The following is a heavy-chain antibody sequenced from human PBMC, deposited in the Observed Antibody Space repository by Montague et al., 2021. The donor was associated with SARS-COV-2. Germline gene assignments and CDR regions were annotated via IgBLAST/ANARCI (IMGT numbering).Heavy chain of an antibody. Sequence: SLRLSCAASGFSFSGYGMHWVRQAPGKGLEWVAVISYDGSDKYYADSVKGRFTISRDNSKNTLYLQMNSLRAEDTAAYYCAKDRRYYDFWSGYLGRTTRHYYYYGMDGWGQGTTVTVSS. CDR1: GFSFSGYG. CDR2: ISYDGSDK. D-gene: IGHD3-3*01. CDR3: AKDRRYYDFWSGYLGRTTRHYYYYGMDG. V-gene: IGHV3-30*18. J-gene: IGHJ6*02.